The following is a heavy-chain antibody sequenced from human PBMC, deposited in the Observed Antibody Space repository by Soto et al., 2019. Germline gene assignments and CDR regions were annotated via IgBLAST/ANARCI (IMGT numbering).Heavy chain of an antibody. CDR2: IYYSGRP. CDR1: GGSISSSSYY. J-gene: IGHJ4*02. D-gene: IGHD3-22*01. V-gene: IGHV4-39*01. CDR3: ARHIPSSGYRY. Sequence: PSETLSLTCTVSGGSISSSSYYWGWIRQPPGKGLEWIRRIYYSGRPSYNPSLNSRAPIPVHTSKTQFSLKLSSVTAADTAVYYCARHIPSSGYRYWGQGTLVTVS.